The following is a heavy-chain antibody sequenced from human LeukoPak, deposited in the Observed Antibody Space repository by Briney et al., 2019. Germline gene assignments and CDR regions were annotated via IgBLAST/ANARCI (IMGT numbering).Heavy chain of an antibody. J-gene: IGHJ4*02. CDR3: ARVSYDYVWGSYRTSPPYYFDY. V-gene: IGHV3-48*03. CDR1: GFTFSSYE. Sequence: QPGGSLRLSCAASGFTFSSYEMNWVRQAPGKGLEWVSYISSSGSTIYYADSVKGRFTISRDNAKNSLYLQMNSLRAEDTAVYYCARVSYDYVWGSYRTSPPYYFDYWGQGTLVTVSS. CDR2: ISSSGSTI. D-gene: IGHD3-16*02.